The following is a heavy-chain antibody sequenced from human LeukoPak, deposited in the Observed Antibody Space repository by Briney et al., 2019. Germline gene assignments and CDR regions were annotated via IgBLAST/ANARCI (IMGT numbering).Heavy chain of an antibody. CDR1: GFTFSSYA. J-gene: IGHJ4*02. V-gene: IGHV3-30*04. CDR3: AKDPDCTSGICYTFFDY. Sequence: GGSLRLSCAASGFTFSSYAMHWVRQAPGKGLEWVAVISYDGSNKYYADSVKGRFTISRDNSKNTLYLQMNSLRPEDTAVYYCAKDPDCTSGICYTFFDYWGQGTLVTVSS. CDR2: ISYDGSNK. D-gene: IGHD2-8*01.